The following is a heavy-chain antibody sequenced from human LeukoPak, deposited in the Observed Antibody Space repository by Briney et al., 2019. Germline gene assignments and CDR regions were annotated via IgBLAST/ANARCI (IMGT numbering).Heavy chain of an antibody. D-gene: IGHD6-6*01. Sequence: GGTLRLSCAASGFTFSDYGIHWVRQAPGQGLEWVALIWYDGSKKYYADSVKGRFTISRDNTKNTLYLQLNSLRADDTAVYYCARAHSSSSTFDLWGQGTLVTVSS. CDR2: IWYDGSKK. CDR3: ARAHSSSSTFDL. V-gene: IGHV3-33*01. CDR1: GFTFSDYG. J-gene: IGHJ4*02.